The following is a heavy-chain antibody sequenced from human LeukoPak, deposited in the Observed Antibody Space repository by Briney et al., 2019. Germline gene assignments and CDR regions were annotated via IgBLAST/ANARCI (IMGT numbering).Heavy chain of an antibody. CDR1: GGTFTSYG. J-gene: IGHJ3*02. CDR2: IIPMFGTA. Sequence: GASVKVSCKASGGTFTSYGISWVRQAPGQGLEWMGGIIPMFGTANYAQKFQGRITITADESTSIVYMELNSLRSEDTAVYYCARDNLEYSYGQYAAFDIWGQGTMVTVSS. V-gene: IGHV1-69*13. CDR3: ARDNLEYSYGQYAAFDI. D-gene: IGHD5-18*01.